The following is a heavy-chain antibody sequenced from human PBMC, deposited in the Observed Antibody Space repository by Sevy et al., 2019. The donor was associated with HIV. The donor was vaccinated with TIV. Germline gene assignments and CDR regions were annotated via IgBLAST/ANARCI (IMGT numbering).Heavy chain of an antibody. Sequence: GGSLRLSCAASGFTVSSNYMSWVRQAPGKGLEWVSVIYSGGSTYYADSVKGRFTISRDNSKNTLYLQRNSLRAEDTAVYYCGRGWGGGDSTPLGYWGQGTLVTVSS. D-gene: IGHD2-21*02. CDR1: GFTVSSNY. CDR2: IYSGGST. J-gene: IGHJ4*02. CDR3: GRGWGGGDSTPLGY. V-gene: IGHV3-53*01.